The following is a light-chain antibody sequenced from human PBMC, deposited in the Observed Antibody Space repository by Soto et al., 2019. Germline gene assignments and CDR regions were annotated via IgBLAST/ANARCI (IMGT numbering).Light chain of an antibody. CDR1: SSDVGGYNY. CDR2: EVS. CDR3: SSYAGSKNLGV. Sequence: ALTQPPSASGSPGQSVTISCTGTSSDVGGYNYVSWYQQYPGKAPKLMMYEVSKRPSGVPDRFSGSKSGNTASLTVSGLQAEDDADYYCSSYAGSKNLGVFGTGTKVTVL. V-gene: IGLV2-8*01. J-gene: IGLJ1*01.